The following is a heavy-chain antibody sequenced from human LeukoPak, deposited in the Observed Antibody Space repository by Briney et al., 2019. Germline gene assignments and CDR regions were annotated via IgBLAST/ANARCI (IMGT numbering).Heavy chain of an antibody. V-gene: IGHV1-69*04. CDR1: GGTFSSYA. Sequence: SVKVSCKASGGTFSSYAISWVRQAPGQVLVWMGRIIPILGIANYAQKFQGRVTITADKSTSTAYMELSSLRSEDTAVYYCARARYYDRFVEAPGYWSQGTLVTVSS. D-gene: IGHD3-22*01. CDR3: ARARYYDRFVEAPGY. J-gene: IGHJ4*02. CDR2: IIPILGIA.